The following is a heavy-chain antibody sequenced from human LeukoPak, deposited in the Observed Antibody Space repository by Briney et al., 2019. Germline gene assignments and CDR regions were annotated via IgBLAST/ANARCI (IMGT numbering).Heavy chain of an antibody. Sequence: PGGSLRLSCAASGFTFSSYEMNWVRQAPGKGLEWVSYISSSGSTLYYADSVKGRFTISRDNAKNTLYLQMNSLRAEDTAVYYCAKDGYYDSSAYYYVRYFDLWGRGTLVTVSS. J-gene: IGHJ2*01. CDR2: ISSSGSTL. V-gene: IGHV3-48*03. D-gene: IGHD3-22*01. CDR1: GFTFSSYE. CDR3: AKDGYYDSSAYYYVRYFDL.